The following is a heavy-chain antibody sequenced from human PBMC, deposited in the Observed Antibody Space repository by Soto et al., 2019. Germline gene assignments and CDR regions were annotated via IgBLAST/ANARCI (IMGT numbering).Heavy chain of an antibody. V-gene: IGHV3-74*01. Sequence: GGSLRLSCAASGFTFSGNLMHWVRQAPGKGLVWVSHINTDGSNTRYADFVKGRFTISRDNAKNTLYLQMNSLRAEDTAVYYCASLYGSVGNFDYWGQGTLVTVSS. J-gene: IGHJ4*02. CDR2: INTDGSNT. CDR1: GFTFSGNL. CDR3: ASLYGSVGNFDY. D-gene: IGHD6-19*01.